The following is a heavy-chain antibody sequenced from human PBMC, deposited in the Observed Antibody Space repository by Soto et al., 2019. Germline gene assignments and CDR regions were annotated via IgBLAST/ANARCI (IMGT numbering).Heavy chain of an antibody. J-gene: IGHJ4*02. D-gene: IGHD3-22*01. CDR2: IYYSGST. Sequence: SETLSLTCTVSGGSISSSSYYWGWIRQPPGKGLEWIGSIYYSGSTYYNPSLKSRVTISVDTSKNQFSVMLSSVTAADTAVYYCARHGLDEYYYDSSGYLHYFDFWGQGTLVTVSS. V-gene: IGHV4-39*01. CDR1: GGSISSSSYY. CDR3: ARHGLDEYYYDSSGYLHYFDF.